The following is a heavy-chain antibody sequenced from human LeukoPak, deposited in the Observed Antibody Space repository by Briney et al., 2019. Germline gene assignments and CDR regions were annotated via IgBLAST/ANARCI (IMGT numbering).Heavy chain of an antibody. Sequence: GGSLRLSCAASGFTFSDHAMSWVRQAPGKGLEWVSAIRGTGTTSFYAASVKGRFTISRDNSKNTADLQMNSLRAEDTAVYYCAKVSWLGTLPSYHFDSWGQGTQVTVSS. J-gene: IGHJ4*02. D-gene: IGHD6-19*01. V-gene: IGHV3-23*01. CDR3: AKVSWLGTLPSYHFDS. CDR1: GFTFSDHA. CDR2: IRGTGTTS.